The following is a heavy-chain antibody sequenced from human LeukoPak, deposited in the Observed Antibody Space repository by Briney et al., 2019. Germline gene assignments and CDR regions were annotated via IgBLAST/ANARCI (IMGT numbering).Heavy chain of an antibody. D-gene: IGHD5-12*01. J-gene: IGHJ6*03. V-gene: IGHV3-21*01. CDR2: ISSSSSYI. CDR1: GFTLSSYS. CDR3: ARDSGRGYVLRIRYYYYYMDV. Sequence: GGSLRLSCAASGFTLSSYSMNWVRQAPGKGLEWVSSISSSSSYIYSADSVKGRFTISRDNAKNSLYLQMNSLRAEDTAVYYCARDSGRGYVLRIRYYYYYMDVWGKGTTVTVSS.